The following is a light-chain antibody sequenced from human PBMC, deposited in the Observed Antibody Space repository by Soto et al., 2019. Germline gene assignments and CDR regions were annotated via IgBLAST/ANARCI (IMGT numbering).Light chain of an antibody. CDR1: QSISSSY. V-gene: IGKV3-20*01. Sequence: EIVLTQSPGTLSLSPGERATLSCRASQSISSSYLAWYQQKPGQAPRLLIYGASTRATGIPDRFSGSGSGTDFTLTISRLEPEDFAVYYGLQYGGSPTWTFGQGTKVEIK. CDR3: LQYGGSPTWT. CDR2: GAS. J-gene: IGKJ1*01.